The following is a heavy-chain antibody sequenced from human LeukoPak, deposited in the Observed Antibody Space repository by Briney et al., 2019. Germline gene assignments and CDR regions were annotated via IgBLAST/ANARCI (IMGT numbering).Heavy chain of an antibody. J-gene: IGHJ4*02. CDR2: IYSGGST. Sequence: GGSLRLSCAASGFTVSSNYMSWVRQAPGKGLEWVSVIYSGGSTYYADSVKGRFTISRDNSKNTLYLQMNSLRAEDTAVYYCAKDLQWFGELLPYFDYWGQGTLVTVSS. CDR3: AKDLQWFGELLPYFDY. CDR1: GFTVSSNY. D-gene: IGHD3-10*01. V-gene: IGHV3-66*01.